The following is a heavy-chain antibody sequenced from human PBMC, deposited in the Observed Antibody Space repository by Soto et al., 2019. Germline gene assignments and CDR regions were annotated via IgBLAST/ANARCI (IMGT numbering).Heavy chain of an antibody. CDR2: TYYRATT. J-gene: IGHJ6*02. Sequence: PSESLSPTWTVSGRSIRSSCYYWGWIRQPPGKGLEWIGSTYYRATTYYNQSLKSRITISVDTSKKQFSLELSSMTPADPAVYYCARHPPPPPKKRVRYCSSTSCFPLTGMDVWGQGTTVTVSS. CDR3: ARHPPPPPKKRVRYCSSTSCFPLTGMDV. D-gene: IGHD2-2*01. V-gene: IGHV4-39*01. CDR1: GRSIRSSCYY.